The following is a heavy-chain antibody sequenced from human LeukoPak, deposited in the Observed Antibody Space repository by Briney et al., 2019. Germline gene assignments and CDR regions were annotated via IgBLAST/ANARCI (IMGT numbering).Heavy chain of an antibody. CDR2: ISASNGNT. J-gene: IGHJ4*02. V-gene: IGHV1-18*01. Sequence: ASVKVSCKASGYTFTRYGISWVRQAPGQGLQWLGWISASNGNTNYAQKFRDRVTMSTDTSTGTAYLDVRSLTSDDTAVYYCARGGLGGSYYYVWGQGTLVTVSS. D-gene: IGHD1-26*01. CDR3: ARGGLGGSYYYV. CDR1: GYTFTRYG.